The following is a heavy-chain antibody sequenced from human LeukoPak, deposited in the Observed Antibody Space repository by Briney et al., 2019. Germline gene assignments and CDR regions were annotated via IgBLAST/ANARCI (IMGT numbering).Heavy chain of an antibody. CDR1: GFTFSSYW. CDR2: IKQDGSEK. Sequence: GGSLRLSCAASGFTFSSYWMSWVCQAPGKGLEWVANIKQDGSEKYYVDSVKGRFTISRDNAKKSLYLLMSSLRAEDTAVYYCARDDTVTTRVGFIDWGQGTLVTVSS. CDR3: ARDDTVTTRVGFID. J-gene: IGHJ4*02. D-gene: IGHD4-17*01. V-gene: IGHV3-7*01.